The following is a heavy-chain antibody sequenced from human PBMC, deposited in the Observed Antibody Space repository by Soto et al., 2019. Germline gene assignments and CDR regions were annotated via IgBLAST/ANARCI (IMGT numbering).Heavy chain of an antibody. Sequence: GESLKISCKGSGYSFTSYWISWVRQMPGKGLEWMGRIDPSDSYTNYSPSFQGHVTISADKSISIAYLQWSSLRAEDTAVYYCASAGYYYDSSGPLPSDYWGQGTLVTVSS. CDR2: IDPSDSYT. CDR3: ASAGYYYDSSGPLPSDY. D-gene: IGHD3-22*01. V-gene: IGHV5-10-1*01. J-gene: IGHJ4*02. CDR1: GYSFTSYW.